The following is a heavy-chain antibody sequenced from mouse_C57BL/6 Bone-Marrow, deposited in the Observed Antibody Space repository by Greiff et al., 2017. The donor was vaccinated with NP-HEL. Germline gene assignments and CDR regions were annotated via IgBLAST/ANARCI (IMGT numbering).Heavy chain of an antibody. CDR1: GYTFTSYG. J-gene: IGHJ3*01. D-gene: IGHD3-2*02. V-gene: IGHV1-81*01. Sequence: QVQLQQSGAELVRPGASVKLSCKASGYTFTSYGISWVKQRTGQGLEWIGEIYPRSGNTYYNEKFKGTATLTADKSSSTAYMELRSLTSEDSAVYFCARPSGPWFAYWGQGTLVTVSA. CDR2: IYPRSGNT. CDR3: ARPSGPWFAY.